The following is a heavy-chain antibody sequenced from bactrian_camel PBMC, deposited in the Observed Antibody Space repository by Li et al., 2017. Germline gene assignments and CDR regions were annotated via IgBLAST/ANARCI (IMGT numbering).Heavy chain of an antibody. CDR1: RYTYSSNC. CDR2: IYTGGGST. Sequence: VESGGGSVQAGGSLRLSCAASRYTYSSNCMGWFRQAPGKEREGVATIYTGGGSTYYADSVKGRFTISQDNAKTTVYLQMDNLKPEDSGEYYRGAGQGPYCGLRASTWIHFGRGTQVTVS. J-gene: IGHJ4*01. V-gene: IGHV3S40*01. D-gene: IGHD1*01.